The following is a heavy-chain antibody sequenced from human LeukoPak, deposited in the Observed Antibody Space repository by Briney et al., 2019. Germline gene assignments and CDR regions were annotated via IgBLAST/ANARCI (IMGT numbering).Heavy chain of an antibody. CDR2: INPSGGST. CDR3: ANGYYDFWSGYPRSDYYCMDV. J-gene: IGHJ6*03. CDR1: GYTFTSYY. D-gene: IGHD3-3*01. Sequence: GASVKVSCKASGYTFTSYYMHWVRQAPGQGLEWMGIINPSGGSTSYAQKFQGRVTMTRDTSTSTVYMELSSLRSEDTAVYYCANGYYDFWSGYPRSDYYCMDVWGRGTTATVSS. V-gene: IGHV1-46*01.